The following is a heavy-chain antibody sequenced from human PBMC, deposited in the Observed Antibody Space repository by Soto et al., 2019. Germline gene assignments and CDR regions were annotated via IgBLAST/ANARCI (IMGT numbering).Heavy chain of an antibody. D-gene: IGHD3-10*01. Sequence: ASVKVSCKASGGTFSSYAISWVRQAPGQGLEWMGGIIPIFGTANYAQKFQGRVTITADESTSTAYMELSSLRSEDTAVYYCARAGPSTMVRGVITYGMDVWGQGTTVTVSS. CDR1: GGTFSSYA. CDR2: IIPIFGTA. CDR3: ARAGPSTMVRGVITYGMDV. J-gene: IGHJ6*02. V-gene: IGHV1-69*13.